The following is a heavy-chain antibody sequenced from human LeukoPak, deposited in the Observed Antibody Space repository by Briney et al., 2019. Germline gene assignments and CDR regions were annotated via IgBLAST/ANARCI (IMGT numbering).Heavy chain of an antibody. J-gene: IGHJ1*01. V-gene: IGHV3-7*01. D-gene: IGHD2-21*02. CDR2: INPDGRDT. CDR1: GFTFNRCW. Sequence: GGSLRLSCVVSGFTFNRCWMNWVLQAPGKGLEWVAHINPDGRDTYYVDSVKGRFTISRDNAENPMYLQMNSLRVEDTAVYYCTSWGDTTAGYFQRWGQGTLVTVSS. CDR3: TSWGDTTAGYFQR.